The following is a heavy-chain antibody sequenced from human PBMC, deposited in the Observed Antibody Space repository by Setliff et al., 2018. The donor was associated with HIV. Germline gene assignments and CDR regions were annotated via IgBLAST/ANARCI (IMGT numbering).Heavy chain of an antibody. J-gene: IGHJ5*01. CDR3: ARGGANPSWFDS. V-gene: IGHV3-74*03. D-gene: IGHD3-16*01. Sequence: LRLSCAASGFTFSNSWMHWVRQAPGKGLVWVSRINTDGSSATYADSVKGRFTNSRDNAKNTLYLQMDSLRAEDTAVYYCARGGANPSWFDSWGQGTLGTASS. CDR1: GFTFSNSW. CDR2: INTDGSSA.